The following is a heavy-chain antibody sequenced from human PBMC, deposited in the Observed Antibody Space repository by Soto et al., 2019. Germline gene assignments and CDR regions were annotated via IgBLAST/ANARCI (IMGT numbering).Heavy chain of an antibody. Sequence: SETLSLTCTVSGGSISSCYWSWIRQPPGKGLEWIGYIYYSGSTNYNPSLKSRVTISVDTSKNQFSLKLSSVTAADTAVYYCARGYCDFWSGSSDAFDIWGQGTMVTVSS. D-gene: IGHD3-3*01. CDR3: ARGYCDFWSGSSDAFDI. CDR2: IYYSGST. J-gene: IGHJ3*02. CDR1: GGSISSCY. V-gene: IGHV4-59*01.